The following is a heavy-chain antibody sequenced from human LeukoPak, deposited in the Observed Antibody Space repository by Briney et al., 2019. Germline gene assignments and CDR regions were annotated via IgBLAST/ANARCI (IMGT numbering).Heavy chain of an antibody. Sequence: GGSLRLSCSASGFTFSSYAMTWVRQAPGKALEWVSTIGDSGDTTYYADSVKGRFTISRDNSRNTVYLQMNSLSAEDTAVYYCANKYYYDSSGSSSYYFDYWGQGTLVTVSS. V-gene: IGHV3-23*01. J-gene: IGHJ4*02. D-gene: IGHD3-22*01. CDR3: ANKYYYDSSGSSSYYFDY. CDR2: IGDSGDTT. CDR1: GFTFSSYA.